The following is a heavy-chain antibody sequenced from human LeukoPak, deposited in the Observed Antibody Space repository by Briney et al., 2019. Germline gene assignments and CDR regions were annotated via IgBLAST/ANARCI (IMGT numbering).Heavy chain of an antibody. V-gene: IGHV3-23*01. CDR2: ISPGGGPT. CDR1: GFPFSSHG. CDR3: AKVAAAGARWFDP. D-gene: IGHD6-13*01. Sequence: GGSLRLSCAGSGFPFSSHGMNWVRQAPGKGLEWVSGISPGGGPTYYADSVKGRFTISRDDLKSTLYLQMKTLRAEDTAVYYCAKVAAAGARWFDPWGQGTLVTVSS. J-gene: IGHJ5*02.